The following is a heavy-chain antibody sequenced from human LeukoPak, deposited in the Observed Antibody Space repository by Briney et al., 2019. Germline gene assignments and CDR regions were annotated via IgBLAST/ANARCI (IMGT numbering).Heavy chain of an antibody. CDR3: AQLGSYDFWSGSGVDAFDI. D-gene: IGHD3-3*01. CDR2: ISAYNGNT. V-gene: IGHV1-18*01. J-gene: IGHJ3*02. CDR1: GYTFTSYG. Sequence: GASVKVSCKASGYTFTSYGISWVRQAPGQGLEWMGWISAYNGNTNYAQKLQGRVTMTTDTSTSTAYMELRSLRSDDTAVYYCAQLGSYDFWSGSGVDAFDIWGQGTMDTVSS.